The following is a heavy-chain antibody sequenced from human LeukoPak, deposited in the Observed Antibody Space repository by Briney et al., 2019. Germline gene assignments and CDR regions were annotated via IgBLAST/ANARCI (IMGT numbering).Heavy chain of an antibody. CDR2: IYYSGST. Sequence: SETLSLTCTVSGGSISTYYWSWIRQPPGKGLEWIGYIYYSGSTSYNPSLKSRVTISVDTSKNQFSLKPSSVTAADTAVYYCARGRALFDWGQGTLVTVSS. D-gene: IGHD2-21*01. V-gene: IGHV4-59*01. CDR1: GGSISTYY. CDR3: ARGRALFD. J-gene: IGHJ4*02.